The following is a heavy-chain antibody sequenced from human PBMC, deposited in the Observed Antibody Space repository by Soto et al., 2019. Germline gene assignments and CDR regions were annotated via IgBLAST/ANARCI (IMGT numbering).Heavy chain of an antibody. D-gene: IGHD3-9*01. CDR2: IIPILGIA. CDR1: GGTFSSYT. CDR3: AREPRRQDYDILIYYFDY. Sequence: GASVKVSCKASGGTFSSYTISWVRQAPGQGLEWMGRIIPILGIANYAQKFQGRVTITADKSTSTAYTELSSLRSEDTAVYYCAREPRRQDYDILIYYFDYWGQGTLVTVPS. J-gene: IGHJ4*02. V-gene: IGHV1-69*04.